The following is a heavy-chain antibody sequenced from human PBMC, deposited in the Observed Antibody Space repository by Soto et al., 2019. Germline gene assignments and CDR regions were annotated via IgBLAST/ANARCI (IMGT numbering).Heavy chain of an antibody. D-gene: IGHD5-12*01. V-gene: IGHV6-1*01. CDR2: TYFRSKWYN. CDR1: GDSVSSNTAS. J-gene: IGHJ5*02. Sequence: SQTLSLTCAISGDSVSSNTASWNWISQSPSRGLEWLGSTYFRSKWYNDYAVSVKSRIIINPDTSTNQFSLQLNSVTPEDTAVYFCAKGDNLGPKTGYAFDPWGQGIMVTVSS. CDR3: AKGDNLGPKTGYAFDP.